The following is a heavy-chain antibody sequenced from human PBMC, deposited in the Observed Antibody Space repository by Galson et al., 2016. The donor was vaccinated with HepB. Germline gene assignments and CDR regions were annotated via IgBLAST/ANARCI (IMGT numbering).Heavy chain of an antibody. J-gene: IGHJ6*02. V-gene: IGHV3-11*01. D-gene: IGHD5-18*01. CDR3: TRDPDTSSKVDV. CDR1: GFTFSAHY. CDR2: IDSSGRPL. Sequence: SLRLSCAASGFTFSAHYMSWIRQAPGKGLEWISYIDSSGRPLYYADSVKGRLTISRDNVRNTLYLGMNGLRDEDTAIYYCTRDPDTSSKVDVWGQGTTVIVSS.